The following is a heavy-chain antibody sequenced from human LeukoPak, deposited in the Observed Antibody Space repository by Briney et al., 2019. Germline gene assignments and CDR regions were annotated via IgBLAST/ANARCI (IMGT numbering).Heavy chain of an antibody. CDR3: ARDRSTHDY. CDR2: ISAYNGET. J-gene: IGHJ4*02. D-gene: IGHD2-15*01. Sequence: ASVTVSFKASGFTFINYGISGVGQARGQGGEGMGWISAYNGETDYAQNLQGRVTITTDTSTSTAYMELRSLRSDDTAIYYCARDRSTHDYWGQGTLVTVSS. CDR1: GFTFINYG. V-gene: IGHV1-18*01.